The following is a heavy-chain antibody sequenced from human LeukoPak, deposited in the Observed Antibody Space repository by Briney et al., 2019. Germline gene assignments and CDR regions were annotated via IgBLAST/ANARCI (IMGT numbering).Heavy chain of an antibody. J-gene: IGHJ4*02. CDR3: AKDMGAAAGTPLDY. CDR2: ISYDGSNK. D-gene: IGHD6-13*01. CDR1: GFTFSSYG. V-gene: IGHV3-30*18. Sequence: GGSLRLSCAASGFTFSSYGMHWVRQAPGKGLEWVAVISYDGSNKYYADSVKGRFTISRDNSKNTLYLQMNSLRAEDTAVYYCAKDMGAAAGTPLDYWGLGTLVTVSS.